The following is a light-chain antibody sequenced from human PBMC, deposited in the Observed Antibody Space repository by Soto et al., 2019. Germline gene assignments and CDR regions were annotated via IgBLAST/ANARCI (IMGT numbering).Light chain of an antibody. CDR1: QRVSSN. CDR2: DAV. Sequence: IVLTQSPGTLSLSPGDRATLSCRASQRVSSNLAWYQQKPGQAPRLLIYDAVNRATGIPARFSGSGSGTEFTLTISSLQSEDFAVYHCQQYDGWPRTFGQGTKVDIK. J-gene: IGKJ1*01. V-gene: IGKV3D-15*01. CDR3: QQYDGWPRT.